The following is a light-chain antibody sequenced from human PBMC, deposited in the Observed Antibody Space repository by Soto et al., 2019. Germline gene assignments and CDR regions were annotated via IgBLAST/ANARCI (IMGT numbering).Light chain of an antibody. CDR3: QSYDSRLSGWV. V-gene: IGLV1-40*01. CDR1: SSNIGAGYD. Sequence: AVVTQPPSVSGAPGQRVTISCTGSSSNIGAGYDVHWYQQLPGTAPKLLIYGNSNRPSGVPDRFSGSKSGTSASLAITGRQAEDEADYYCQSYDSRLSGWVFGGGTKLTVL. J-gene: IGLJ3*02. CDR2: GNS.